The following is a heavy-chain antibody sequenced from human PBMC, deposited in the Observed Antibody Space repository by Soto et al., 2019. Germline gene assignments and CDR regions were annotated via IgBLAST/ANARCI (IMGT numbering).Heavy chain of an antibody. V-gene: IGHV3-74*01. CDR2: INSDGSHT. CDR1: GLSFNIHW. Sequence: EVQLVESGGGLVQPGGSLRLSCAASGLSFNIHWMHWVRQVPGKGLVWLARINSDGSHTIYVDSVKGRFTISRDNAKNTVSLQMGMLRDEATGVYYCAGGMASPDVWGQGATVSFSS. J-gene: IGHJ6*02. CDR3: AGGMASPDV.